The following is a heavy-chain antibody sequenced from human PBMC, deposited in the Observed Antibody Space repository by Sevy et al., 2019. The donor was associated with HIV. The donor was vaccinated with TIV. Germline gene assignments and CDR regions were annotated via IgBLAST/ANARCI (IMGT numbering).Heavy chain of an antibody. CDR1: GFTFSSYG. CDR3: AKEANDSSGYYPFDY. V-gene: IGHV3-30*18. CDR2: ISYDGSNK. D-gene: IGHD3-22*01. Sequence: GGSLRLSCAASGFTFSSYGMHWVRQAPGKGLEWVAVISYDGSNKYYADSVKGRFTISRDNSKNTLYLQMNSLRAEDTAVYYCAKEANDSSGYYPFDYWGQGTLVTASS. J-gene: IGHJ4*02.